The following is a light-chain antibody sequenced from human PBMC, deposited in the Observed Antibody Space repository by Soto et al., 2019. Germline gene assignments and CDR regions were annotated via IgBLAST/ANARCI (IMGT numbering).Light chain of an antibody. CDR1: QSIRSW. CDR2: SAS. CDR3: QQYNSYGT. V-gene: IGKV1-5*01. J-gene: IGKJ1*01. Sequence: DIQMTQSPSTLSASVGDRVTITCRASQSIRSWLAWYQQKPGKALKLLIYSASSLESGVPSRFSGSGSGTEFTLTISSLQPDDFATYYCQQYNSYGTFGQGTKVEIK.